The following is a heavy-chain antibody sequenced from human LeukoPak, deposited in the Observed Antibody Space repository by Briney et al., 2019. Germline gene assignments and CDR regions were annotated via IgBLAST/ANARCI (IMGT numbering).Heavy chain of an antibody. CDR3: ARIYYFGDNNWRYFDN. CDR2: IDPDGSEK. J-gene: IGHJ4*02. Sequence: GGSLRLSCAASGFTFNSYWMSWVRQAPGKGLEWVANIDPDGSEKQYGDSVKGRFTTSRNNAKNSLYLQMNSLRAEDTAIYYCARIYYFGDNNWRYFDNWGQGTLVTVSS. CDR1: GFTFNSYW. V-gene: IGHV3-7*01. D-gene: IGHD3-10*01.